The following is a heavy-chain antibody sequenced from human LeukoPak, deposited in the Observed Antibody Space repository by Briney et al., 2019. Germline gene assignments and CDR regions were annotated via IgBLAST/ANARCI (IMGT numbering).Heavy chain of an antibody. V-gene: IGHV4-59*01. CDR2: IYYSGST. Sequence: ETLSLTCTVSGGSISSYYWSWIRQPPGKGLEWIGYIYYSGSTNYNPSLKSRVTLSVDTSKNQFSLKLSSVTAADTAVYYCARSGTTTVIDFDYWGQGTLVTVSS. J-gene: IGHJ4*02. CDR3: ARSGTTTVIDFDY. CDR1: GGSISSYY. D-gene: IGHD4-11*01.